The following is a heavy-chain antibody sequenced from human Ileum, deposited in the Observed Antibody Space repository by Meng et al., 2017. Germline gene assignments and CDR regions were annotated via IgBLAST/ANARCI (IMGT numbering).Heavy chain of an antibody. CDR1: GGSFSGYY. J-gene: IGHJ4*02. D-gene: IGHD3-22*01. Sequence: QVQRQQWGPGLFKPSETLSLTCAVYGGSFSGYYWSWIRQPPGKGLEWIGEINHSGSTNYNPSLKSRVTISVDTSKNQFSLKLSSVTAADTAVYYCSRTSYYDNSGYYPGWGQGTLVTVSS. V-gene: IGHV4-34*01. CDR3: SRTSYYDNSGYYPG. CDR2: INHSGST.